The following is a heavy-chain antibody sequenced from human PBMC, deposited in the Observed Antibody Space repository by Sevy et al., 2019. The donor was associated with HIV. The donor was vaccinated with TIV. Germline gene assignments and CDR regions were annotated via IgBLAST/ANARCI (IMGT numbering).Heavy chain of an antibody. D-gene: IGHD3-3*01. Sequence: GGSLRLSCAASVFTFSDYYMSWIRQAPGKGLEWVSYISSSSSYTNYADSVKGRFTISRDNAKNSLYLQMNSLRAEDTAVYYCARDYDFWSGDYYYGMDVWGQGTTVTVSS. CDR1: VFTFSDYY. V-gene: IGHV3-11*06. CDR3: ARDYDFWSGDYYYGMDV. CDR2: ISSSSSYT. J-gene: IGHJ6*02.